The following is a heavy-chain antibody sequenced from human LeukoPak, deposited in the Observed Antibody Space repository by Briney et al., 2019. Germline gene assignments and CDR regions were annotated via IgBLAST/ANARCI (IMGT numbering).Heavy chain of an antibody. Sequence: GGSLRLSCAASGYSFSDFAIHWVRQASGKGLEWVGRIRSRAKSYETSYAASVRGRFTISRDDLQNTAYLQMNSLKNDDTALYYCTRPGDTEGDYGGQGTLVTVSA. CDR2: IRSRAKSYET. CDR3: TRPGDTEGDY. CDR1: GYSFSDFA. D-gene: IGHD5-18*01. J-gene: IGHJ4*02. V-gene: IGHV3-73*01.